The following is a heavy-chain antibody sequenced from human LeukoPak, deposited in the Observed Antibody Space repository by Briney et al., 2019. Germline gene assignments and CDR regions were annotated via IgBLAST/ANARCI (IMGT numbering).Heavy chain of an antibody. Sequence: SETLSLTCTVSGGSITSYYLSWLRQPPGRGLEYIGHIYYSGNTNYNPSLKSRVSISVDTSKNQFSLELNSVTAADTAVYYCARWYCSPTTCFYLDYWGQGTLVTVSS. CDR3: ARWYCSPTTCFYLDY. D-gene: IGHD2-2*01. V-gene: IGHV4-59*01. CDR2: IYYSGNT. CDR1: GGSITSYY. J-gene: IGHJ4*02.